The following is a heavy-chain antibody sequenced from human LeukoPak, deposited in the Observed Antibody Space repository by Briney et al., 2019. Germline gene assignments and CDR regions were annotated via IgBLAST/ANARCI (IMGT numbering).Heavy chain of an antibody. V-gene: IGHV1-46*01. D-gene: IGHD3-10*01. Sequence: GASVKVSRKASGYTFTSYYMHWVRQAPGQGLEWMGIINPSGGSTSYAQKFQGRVTMTRDTSTSTVYMELSSLRSEDTAVYYCAREGIPDAFDIWGQGAMVTVSS. CDR3: AREGIPDAFDI. J-gene: IGHJ3*02. CDR2: INPSGGST. CDR1: GYTFTSYY.